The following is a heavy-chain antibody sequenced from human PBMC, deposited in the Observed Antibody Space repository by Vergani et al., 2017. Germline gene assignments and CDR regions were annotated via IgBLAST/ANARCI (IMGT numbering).Heavy chain of an antibody. CDR1: GGSISSYY. Sequence: QVQLQESGPGLVKPSETLSLTCTVSGGSISSYYWSWIRQPPGKGLEWVGYIYYSGSTNYNPSLKSRVTISVDTSKNQFSLKLSSVTAADTAVYYCAREQGSGSYYASWFDPWGQGTLVTVSS. J-gene: IGHJ5*02. CDR2: IYYSGST. CDR3: AREQGSGSYYASWFDP. V-gene: IGHV4-59*01. D-gene: IGHD3-10*01.